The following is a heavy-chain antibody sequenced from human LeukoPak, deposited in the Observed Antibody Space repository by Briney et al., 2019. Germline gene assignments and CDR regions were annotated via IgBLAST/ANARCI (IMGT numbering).Heavy chain of an antibody. J-gene: IGHJ4*02. V-gene: IGHV4-4*07. CDR3: AGRDY. D-gene: IGHD2-15*01. CDR2: VYTSGSI. CDR1: GASISSYY. Sequence: SETLSLTCTVSGASISSYYWSWIRQPAERGLEWIGRVYTSGSIDYNPSLESRVTISVDSSKNQFFLKLSSVTAADTAIYYCAGRDYWGQGTLVSVFS.